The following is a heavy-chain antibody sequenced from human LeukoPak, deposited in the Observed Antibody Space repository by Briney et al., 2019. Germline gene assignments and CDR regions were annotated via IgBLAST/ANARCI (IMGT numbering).Heavy chain of an antibody. D-gene: IGHD5-12*01. Sequence: GGSLRLSCAASGFTFSSYSMNWVRQAPGKGLEWVSSISSSSSYIYYADSVKGRFTISRDNAKNSLYLQMNSLRAEDTAVYYCAGPFPYRSGYDYPFYYFDYWGQGTLVTVSS. CDR3: AGPFPYRSGYDYPFYYFDY. CDR2: ISSSSSYI. V-gene: IGHV3-21*01. CDR1: GFTFSSYS. J-gene: IGHJ4*02.